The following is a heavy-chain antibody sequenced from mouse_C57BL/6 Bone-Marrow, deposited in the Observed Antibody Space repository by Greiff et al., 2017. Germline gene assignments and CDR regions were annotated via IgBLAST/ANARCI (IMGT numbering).Heavy chain of an antibody. V-gene: IGHV1-81*01. J-gene: IGHJ3*01. CDR3: ARERGAAY. CDR1: GYTFTSYG. CDR2: IYPRSGNT. Sequence: QVQLKESGAELARPGASVKLSCKASGYTFTSYGISWVKQRTGQGLEWIGEIYPRSGNTYYNEKFKGKATLTADKSSSTAYMELRSLTSEDSAVYFCARERGAAYWGQGTLVTVSA.